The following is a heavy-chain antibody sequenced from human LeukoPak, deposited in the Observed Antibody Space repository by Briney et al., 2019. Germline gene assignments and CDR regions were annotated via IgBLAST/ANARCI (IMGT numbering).Heavy chain of an antibody. CDR2: INPYSGGT. Sequence: ASVKVSCKASGYTFTGYYMHWVRQAPGQGLAWMGWINPYSGGTNYAQKFQGRVTMTRDTSISTAYMELSRLRSDDTAMYYCARDVGYCSSTSCYTAYDYYYYGMDVWGQGTTVTVSS. CDR3: ARDVGYCSSTSCYTAYDYYYYGMDV. D-gene: IGHD2-2*02. J-gene: IGHJ6*02. CDR1: GYTFTGYY. V-gene: IGHV1-2*02.